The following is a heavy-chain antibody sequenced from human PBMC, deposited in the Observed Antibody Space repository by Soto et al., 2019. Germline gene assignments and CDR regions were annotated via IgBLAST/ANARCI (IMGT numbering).Heavy chain of an antibody. J-gene: IGHJ4*02. CDR1: GDTFNSYT. CDR3: AASYGSGIRALDY. V-gene: IGHV1-69*02. Sequence: QVQLVQSGPEVKMPGSSVKVSCKASGDTFNSYTINWVRQAPGQGLQWMGRTIPILAMSNYALKFQGRVTITADKSTTTAYMELSRLRSADTAVYYCAASYGSGIRALDYWGQGTLVTVSS. D-gene: IGHD3-10*01. CDR2: TIPILAMS.